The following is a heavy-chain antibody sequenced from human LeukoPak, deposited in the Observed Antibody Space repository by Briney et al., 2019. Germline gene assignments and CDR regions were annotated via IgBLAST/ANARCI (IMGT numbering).Heavy chain of an antibody. CDR2: IYVTGT. CDR1: GGSIGTYY. CDR3: ARHIGGGIEDMDV. J-gene: IGHJ6*03. V-gene: IGHV4-59*08. D-gene: IGHD3-16*02. Sequence: SETLSLTCTVSGGSIGTYYWSWVRQSPGTGLEWIGYIYVTGTRYNPYLQSRVTISVDRSRNQFFLKMTSVTAADTAMYYCARHIGGGIEDMDVWGRGTKVTVSS.